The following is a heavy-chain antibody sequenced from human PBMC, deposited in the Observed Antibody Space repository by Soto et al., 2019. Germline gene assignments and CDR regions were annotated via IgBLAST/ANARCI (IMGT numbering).Heavy chain of an antibody. CDR2: ISYDGSNK. J-gene: IGHJ4*02. D-gene: IGHD4-17*01. V-gene: IGHV3-30*18. Sequence: PWGSLRLSCAASGFTFSSYGMHWVRQAPGKGLEWVAVISYDGSNKYYADSVKGRFTISRDNSKNTLYLQMNSLRAEDTAVYYCAKELNYGDYRTQVDYWGQGTLVTVSS. CDR1: GFTFSSYG. CDR3: AKELNYGDYRTQVDY.